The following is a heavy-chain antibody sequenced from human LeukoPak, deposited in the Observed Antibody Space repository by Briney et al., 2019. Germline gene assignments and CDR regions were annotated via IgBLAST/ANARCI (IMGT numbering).Heavy chain of an antibody. V-gene: IGHV3-30-3*01. CDR2: ISYDASNK. CDR3: ARDGSNWDFDY. CDR1: GFTFSNYA. J-gene: IGHJ4*02. Sequence: QPGRSLRLSCAASGFTFSNYAMHWVRQAPGKGLEWVAVISYDASNKYYADSVKGRFTISRDNSKNTLYLQMNSLRSEDTAVYYCARDGSNWDFDYWGQGTLVTVSS. D-gene: IGHD6-13*01.